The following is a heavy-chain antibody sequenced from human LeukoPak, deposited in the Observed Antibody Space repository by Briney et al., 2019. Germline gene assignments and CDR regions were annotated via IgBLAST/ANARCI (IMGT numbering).Heavy chain of an antibody. V-gene: IGHV3-21*01. CDR2: ISSSSSYI. CDR3: ARQPGRNYGSGSYYNWEFDY. Sequence: GGSLRLSCAASGFTFSSYSMNWVRQAPGKGLEWVSSISSSSSYIYYADSVKGRFTISRDNAKNSLCLQMNSLRAEDTAVYYCARQPGRNYGSGSYYNWEFDYWGQGTLVTVSS. D-gene: IGHD3-10*01. CDR1: GFTFSSYS. J-gene: IGHJ4*02.